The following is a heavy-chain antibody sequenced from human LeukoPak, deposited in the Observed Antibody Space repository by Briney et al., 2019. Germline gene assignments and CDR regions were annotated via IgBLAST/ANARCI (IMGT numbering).Heavy chain of an antibody. CDR1: GYTLTSYD. CDR3: ARGGSISPRDAFDI. Sequence: SVKVSCKASGYTLTSYDINWVRQATGQGLEWMGWINPNRSDTNYAQKLKGRVTMTRDTSISTAYMELSRLRSDDTAVYYCARGGSISPRDAFDIWGQGTMVTVSS. D-gene: IGHD1-26*01. J-gene: IGHJ3*02. CDR2: INPNRSDT. V-gene: IGHV1-2*02.